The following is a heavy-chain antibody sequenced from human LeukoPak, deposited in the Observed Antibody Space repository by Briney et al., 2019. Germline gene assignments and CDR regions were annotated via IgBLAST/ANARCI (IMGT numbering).Heavy chain of an antibody. D-gene: IGHD6-13*01. V-gene: IGHV4-4*02. CDR2: INHSGST. CDR3: ARGLIAAAA. Sequence: PSETLSLTCAVSGASIISSDWWSWIRQPPGKGLEWIGEINHSGSTNYNPSLKSRVTISVDTSKNQFSLKLSSVTAADTAVYYCARGLIAAAAWGQGTLVTVSS. CDR1: GASIISSDW. J-gene: IGHJ4*02.